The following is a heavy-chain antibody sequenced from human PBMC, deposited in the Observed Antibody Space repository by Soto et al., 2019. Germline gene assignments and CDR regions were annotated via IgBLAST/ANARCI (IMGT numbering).Heavy chain of an antibody. CDR3: VREGYSSDYYIKWFDS. Sequence: QAGWSRRLSCTGAGFTCNTCALHWVRQAPGKGLEWVAVISSDGRNKNYAASVKGRFTISRENSKNTMSLEMDSLQPGDTAIYYCVREGYSSDYYIKWFDSWGQGTPVTVPS. D-gene: IGHD3-22*01. J-gene: IGHJ5*01. CDR2: ISSDGRNK. V-gene: IGHV3-30*04. CDR1: GFTCNTCA.